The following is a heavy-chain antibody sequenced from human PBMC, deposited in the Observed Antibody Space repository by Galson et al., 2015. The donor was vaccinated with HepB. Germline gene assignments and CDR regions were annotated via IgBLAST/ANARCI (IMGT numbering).Heavy chain of an antibody. V-gene: IGHV3-30*02. CDR3: AKDQLPMRGYFDY. Sequence: SLRLSCAASGFTFSSYGMHWVRQAPGKGLEWVAFIRYDGSNKYYADSVKGRFTISRDNSKNTLYLQMNSLRAEDTAVYYCAKDQLPMRGYFDYWGQGTLVTVSS. CDR1: GFTFSSYG. CDR2: IRYDGSNK. D-gene: IGHD2-2*01. J-gene: IGHJ4*02.